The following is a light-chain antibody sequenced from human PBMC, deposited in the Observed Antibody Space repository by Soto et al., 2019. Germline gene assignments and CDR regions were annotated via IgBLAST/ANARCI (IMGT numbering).Light chain of an antibody. Sequence: EIVLTQSPATLSLSPGERATLSCRASQSVNSYLAWYQQKPGQAPRLLIYDASNRATGIPARFSGSGSGTDFTLTISSLEPEDFAVYYCQQYNDWPRGYTFGQGTKLEIK. CDR3: QQYNDWPRGYT. CDR2: DAS. V-gene: IGKV3-11*01. J-gene: IGKJ2*01. CDR1: QSVNSY.